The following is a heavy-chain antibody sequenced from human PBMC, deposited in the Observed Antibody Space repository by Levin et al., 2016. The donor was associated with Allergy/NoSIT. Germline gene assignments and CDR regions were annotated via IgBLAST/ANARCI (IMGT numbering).Heavy chain of an antibody. CDR1: GFTFSSYA. V-gene: IGHV3-23*01. J-gene: IGHJ5*02. Sequence: GESLKISCAASGFTFSSYAMSWVRQAPGKGLEWVSAISGSGGSTYYADSVKGRFTISRDNSKNTLYLQMNSLRAEDTAVYYCAKRPVPGIVDWFDPWGQGTLVTVSS. CDR2: ISGSGGST. D-gene: IGHD1-26*01. CDR3: AKRPVPGIVDWFDP.